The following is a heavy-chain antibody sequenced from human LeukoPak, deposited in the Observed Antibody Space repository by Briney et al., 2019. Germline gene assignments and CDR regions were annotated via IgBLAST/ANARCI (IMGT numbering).Heavy chain of an antibody. CDR1: GFTFSSYE. J-gene: IGHJ4*02. V-gene: IGHV3-23*01. CDR3: AKVTWESRPPDCNS. CDR2: IRGSGDTA. Sequence: PGGSLRLSCAASGFTFSSYEMNWVRQAPGKGLGWVSAIRGSGDTALYADSVKGRFTISRDNFKNIVYLEMNSLRAEDTATYYCAKVTWESRPPDCNSWGPGTLVTVSS. D-gene: IGHD6-6*01.